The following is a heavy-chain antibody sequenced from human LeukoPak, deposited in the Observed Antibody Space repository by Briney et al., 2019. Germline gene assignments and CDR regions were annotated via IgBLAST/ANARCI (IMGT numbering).Heavy chain of an antibody. J-gene: IGHJ4*02. CDR2: ISSSSSYI. CDR3: ARDPPYGGIPDY. Sequence: GGSLRLSCAASGFTFSSYWMSWVRRAPGKGLEWVSSISSSSSYIYYADSVKGRFTISRDNAKNSLYLQMNSLRAEDTAVYYCARDPPYGGIPDYWGQGTLVTVSS. CDR1: GFTFSSYW. D-gene: IGHD4-17*01. V-gene: IGHV3-21*01.